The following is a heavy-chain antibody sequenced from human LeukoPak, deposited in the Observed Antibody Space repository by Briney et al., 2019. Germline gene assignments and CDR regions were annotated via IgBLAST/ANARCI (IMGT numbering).Heavy chain of an antibody. CDR3: ARGWEANLDV. V-gene: IGHV4-4*07. J-gene: IGHJ6*04. D-gene: IGHD1-26*01. Sequence: PSETLSLTCTVSGGSISSYFWNWIRQPAGKGLEWIGRIYPSGSTNYSPSLKSRVTMSRDTSTNQFFLKLNPMTAADTAVYYCARGWEANLDVWAKGTTVTVSS. CDR1: GGSISSYF. CDR2: IYPSGST.